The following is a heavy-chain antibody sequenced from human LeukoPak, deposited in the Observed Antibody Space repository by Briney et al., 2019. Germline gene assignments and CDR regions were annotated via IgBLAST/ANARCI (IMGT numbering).Heavy chain of an antibody. J-gene: IGHJ4*02. CDR3: ARGVVVAGLRYYFDS. V-gene: IGHV4-4*07. CDR1: GGSISSYY. D-gene: IGHD6-19*01. CDR2: IYSTGST. Sequence: SETLSLTCTVSGGSISSYYWSWIRQLAGKGLEWIGRIYSTGSTKYSPSLESRLTMSLDTSKDQFSLKLTSVTAADTAVYYCARGVVVAGLRYYFDSWGQGSLVSVSS.